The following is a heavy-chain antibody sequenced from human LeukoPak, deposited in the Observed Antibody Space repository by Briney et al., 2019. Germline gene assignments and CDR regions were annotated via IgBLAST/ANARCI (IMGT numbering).Heavy chain of an antibody. D-gene: IGHD3-9*01. Sequence: ASVKVSSKASGYTFTSYGISWVRQAPGQGLEWMGWISAYNGNTNYAQKLQGRVTMTTDTSTSTAYMELRSLRSDDTAVYYCASSHYDILTGYSSWGQGTLVTVSS. J-gene: IGHJ4*02. V-gene: IGHV1-18*01. CDR1: GYTFTSYG. CDR3: ASSHYDILTGYSS. CDR2: ISAYNGNT.